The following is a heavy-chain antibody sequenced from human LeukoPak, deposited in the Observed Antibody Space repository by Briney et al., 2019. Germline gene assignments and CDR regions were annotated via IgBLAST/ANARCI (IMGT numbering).Heavy chain of an antibody. V-gene: IGHV3-23*01. J-gene: IGHJ2*01. D-gene: IGHD3-9*01. CDR1: GFPFSKYD. CDR3: AKSLVRWAFDC. Sequence: GGSLRLSCAASGFPFSKYDMSWVRQAPGKGLEWVSSLTSGGGSKEYADAVKGRFIIFRDNSKNTLYLQMNNLRADDTALYFCAKSLVRWAFDCWGRGALVSVSS. CDR2: LTSGGGSK.